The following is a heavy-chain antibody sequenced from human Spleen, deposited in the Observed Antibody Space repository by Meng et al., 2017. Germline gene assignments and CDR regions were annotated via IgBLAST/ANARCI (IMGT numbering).Heavy chain of an antibody. D-gene: IGHD3-10*01. J-gene: IGHJ4*02. CDR1: GFTFSNYD. CDR3: ARVGRGLLLRGAYEY. V-gene: IGHV3-30*04. Sequence: GESLKISCAASGFTFSNYDIHWVRQPPGKGLEWVAVISCDGSNIYYADSVRGRFTISRDNSKNTLDLQMISLRVEDTTVYYCARVGRGLLLRGAYEYWGQGTLVTVSS. CDR2: ISCDGSNI.